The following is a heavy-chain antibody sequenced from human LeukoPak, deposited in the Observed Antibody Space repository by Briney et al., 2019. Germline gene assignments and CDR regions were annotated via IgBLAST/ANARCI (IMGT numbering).Heavy chain of an antibody. CDR1: GYSISSGYY. Sequence: PSETLSLTCAVSGYSISSGYYWGWIRQPPGKGLEWIGSIYHSGSTHYNPSLKSRVTISVDTSKNQFSLKLSSVTAADTAVYYCARLEMTTESNWFDPWGQGTLVTVSS. CDR2: IYHSGST. CDR3: ARLEMTTESNWFDP. J-gene: IGHJ5*02. V-gene: IGHV4-38-2*01. D-gene: IGHD4-11*01.